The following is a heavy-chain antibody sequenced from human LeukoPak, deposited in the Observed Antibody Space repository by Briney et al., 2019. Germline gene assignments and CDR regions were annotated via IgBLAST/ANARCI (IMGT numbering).Heavy chain of an antibody. Sequence: PGGSLRLSCAASGFTFSSYSMDWVGQAPGKGLEWVSYISSSSTTIYYADSVKGRFTISRDNAKNSLYLQMNSLRAEDTAVYYCARRYQGDDYWGQGTLVTVSS. V-gene: IGHV3-48*01. CDR3: ARRYQGDDY. D-gene: IGHD2-2*01. CDR1: GFTFSSYS. J-gene: IGHJ4*02. CDR2: ISSSSTTI.